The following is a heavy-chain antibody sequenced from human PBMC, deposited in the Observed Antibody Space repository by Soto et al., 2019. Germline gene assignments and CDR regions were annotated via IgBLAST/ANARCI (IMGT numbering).Heavy chain of an antibody. CDR2: IIPIFGTA. CDR1: GGTFSSYA. CDR3: ARDKGGGNGAEYFQH. Sequence: QVQLVQSGAEVKKPGSSVKVSCKASGGTFSSYAISWVRQAPGHGLEWMGGIIPIFGTANYAQKFQGRVTITADESTSTAYRELSSLRSEDTAVYYCARDKGGGNGAEYFQHWGQGTLVTVSS. J-gene: IGHJ1*01. D-gene: IGHD2-15*01. V-gene: IGHV1-69*12.